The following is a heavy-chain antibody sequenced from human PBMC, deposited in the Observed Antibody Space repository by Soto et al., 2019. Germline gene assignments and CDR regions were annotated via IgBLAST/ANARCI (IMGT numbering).Heavy chain of an antibody. V-gene: IGHV3-23*01. CDR3: AKDFQPQRGPVAGTGLDY. CDR1: GFTFSSYA. J-gene: IGHJ4*02. CDR2: ISGSGGST. D-gene: IGHD6-19*01. Sequence: EVQLLESGGGLVQPGGSLRLSCAASGFTFSSYAMSWVRQAPGKGLEWVSAISGSGGSTYYADSVKGRFTISRDNSKNTVYVKMNSQREENTAVDYCAKDFQPQRGPVAGTGLDYWGQGTLVTVSS.